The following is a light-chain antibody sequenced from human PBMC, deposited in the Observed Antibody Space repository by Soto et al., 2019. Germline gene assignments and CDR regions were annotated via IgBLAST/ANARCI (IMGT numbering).Light chain of an antibody. J-gene: IGLJ2*01. Sequence: QSALTQPASVSGSPGQSITISCTGTSSDVGGYNYVSWYQQHPGKAPKLMIYEVSNRPSGVSNRFSGSKSGNKASLTISGLQAEDEDDDYCSSYTSSSTLVVFGGGTKLTVL. CDR2: EVS. V-gene: IGLV2-14*01. CDR3: SSYTSSSTLVV. CDR1: SSDVGGYNY.